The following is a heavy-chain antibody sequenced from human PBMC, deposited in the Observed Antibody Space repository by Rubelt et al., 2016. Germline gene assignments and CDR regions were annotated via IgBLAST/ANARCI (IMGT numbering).Heavy chain of an antibody. CDR1: GGSISTYY. Sequence: QLQLQESGPGLVKPSETLSLTCVVSGGSISTYYWSWIRQPPGKGLEWIGYIYYSGTTNYNPSFRSRVTISVDTSKNQFSLNVGYVTAADTAGYYCAKHSYWYCDLWGRGTRVTVSS. CDR2: IYYSGTT. J-gene: IGHJ2*01. CDR3: AKHSYWYCDL. V-gene: IGHV4-59*08.